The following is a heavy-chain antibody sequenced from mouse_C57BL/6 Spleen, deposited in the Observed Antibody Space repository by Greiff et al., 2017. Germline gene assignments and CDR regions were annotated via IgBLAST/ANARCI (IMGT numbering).Heavy chain of an antibody. CDR2: IHPNSGST. CDR1: GYTFTSYW. D-gene: IGHD1-1*01. Sequence: QVQLQQPGAELVKPGASVKLSCKASGYTFTSYWMHWVKQRPGQGLEWIGMIHPNSGSTNYNEKFKSKATLTVDKSSSTAYMQLSSLTSEDSAVYYCARSGTTVVATAWFAYWGQGTLVTVSA. CDR3: ARSGTTVVATAWFAY. J-gene: IGHJ3*01. V-gene: IGHV1-64*01.